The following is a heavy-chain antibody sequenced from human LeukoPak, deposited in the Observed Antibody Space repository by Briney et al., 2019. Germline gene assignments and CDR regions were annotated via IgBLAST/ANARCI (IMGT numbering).Heavy chain of an antibody. D-gene: IGHD2-2*01. V-gene: IGHV4-59*01. CDR1: XXXXSYYX. Sequence: PSETLSLTCTVSXXXXSYYXWSWIRQXXXXXXEWIGXXXXSGSTNYNPSLKSRVTISVDTSKNQFSLNLTSVTTADTAVYYCARVSCSSTSCPRRDALDVWGQGTMVTVSS. J-gene: IGHJ3*01. CDR3: ARVSCSSTSCPRRDALDV. CDR2: XXXSGST.